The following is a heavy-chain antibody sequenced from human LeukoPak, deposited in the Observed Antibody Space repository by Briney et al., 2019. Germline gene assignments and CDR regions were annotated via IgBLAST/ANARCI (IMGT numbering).Heavy chain of an antibody. J-gene: IGHJ3*02. V-gene: IGHV4-38-2*01. D-gene: IGHD3/OR15-3a*01. Sequence: PSETLSLTCSVSGYSISSGNYGGWIRQPPGKGREWIGSIYHAGRTYYNPSLKSRVTISVDASKNQFSLKLNSVTAAHPAVYQCARSFDRDWVDGFDIWGQGKLVTASS. CDR3: ARSFDRDWVDGFDI. CDR2: IYHAGRT. CDR1: GYSISSGNY.